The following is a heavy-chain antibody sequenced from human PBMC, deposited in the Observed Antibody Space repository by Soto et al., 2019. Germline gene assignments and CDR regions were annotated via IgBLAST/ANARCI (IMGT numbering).Heavy chain of an antibody. J-gene: IGHJ4*02. CDR2: IYHSGST. D-gene: IGHD4-17*01. CDR1: GGSISSGGYS. CDR3: ASLYGDPGGYYLDY. V-gene: IGHV4-30-2*01. Sequence: PAETLSLTCAVSGGSISSGGYSWSWIRQPPGKGLEWIGYIYHSGSTYYNPSLKSRVTISVDRSKNQVSLKLSSVTAADTAVYNCASLYGDPGGYYLDYWGQGTLVTVSS.